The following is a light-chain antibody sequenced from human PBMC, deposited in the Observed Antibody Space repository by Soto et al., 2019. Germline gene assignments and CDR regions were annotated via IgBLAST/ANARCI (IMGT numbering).Light chain of an antibody. V-gene: IGLV2-14*01. J-gene: IGLJ2*01. CDR2: DVS. CDR3: SSYTSSSVV. Sequence: QSVLTQPASVSGSPGQSITISCTGTSSDVGGYNYVSWYQQHPGKAPKLMIYDVSNRPSGVSNRFSGSKSGNTASLTISGLQAEDEADYYCSSYTSSSVVFXGGTKPTVL. CDR1: SSDVGGYNY.